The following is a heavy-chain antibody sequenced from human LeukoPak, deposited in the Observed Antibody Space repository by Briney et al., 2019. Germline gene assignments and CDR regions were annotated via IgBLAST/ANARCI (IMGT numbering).Heavy chain of an antibody. J-gene: IGHJ6*03. V-gene: IGHV1-2*02. Sequence: GASVKVSCKASGYTFTMYGITWVRQAPGQGLEWMGWINPNSGGTNYAQKFQGRVTMTRDTSISTAYMELSRLRSDDTAVYYCARDAIAAAGTQLPYYYYYMDVWGKGTTVTISS. CDR3: ARDAIAAAGTQLPYYYYYMDV. CDR2: INPNSGGT. D-gene: IGHD6-13*01. CDR1: GYTFTMYG.